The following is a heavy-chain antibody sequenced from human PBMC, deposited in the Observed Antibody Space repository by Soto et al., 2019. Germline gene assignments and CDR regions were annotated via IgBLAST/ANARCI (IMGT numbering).Heavy chain of an antibody. V-gene: IGHV3-23*01. Sequence: PGGSLRLSCAASGLTLTNYAMNWVRQAPGRGLAWVSLISSNGGATYYADSVRGRFTISRDNSKNTVFLQMNSLSAEDTAVYFCARSYGIDVWGQGTTVTVSS. CDR2: ISSNGGAT. CDR3: ARSYGIDV. J-gene: IGHJ6*02. CDR1: GLTLTNYA.